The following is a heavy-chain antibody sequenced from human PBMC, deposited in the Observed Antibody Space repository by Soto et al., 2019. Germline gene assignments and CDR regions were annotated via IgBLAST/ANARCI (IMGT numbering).Heavy chain of an antibody. CDR3: AIRFVKSITSTSEAFDI. CDR2: IYHSGST. CDR1: GGSISSSNW. Sequence: QVQLQESGPGLVKPSGTLSLTCAVSGGSISSSNWWSWVRQPPGKGLEWIGEIYHSGSTNYNPSLKSRVTISVDKSKNQFSMKLSSVTAADTAVYYCAIRFVKSITSTSEAFDIWGQGTMVTVSS. D-gene: IGHD1-20*01. J-gene: IGHJ3*02. V-gene: IGHV4-4*02.